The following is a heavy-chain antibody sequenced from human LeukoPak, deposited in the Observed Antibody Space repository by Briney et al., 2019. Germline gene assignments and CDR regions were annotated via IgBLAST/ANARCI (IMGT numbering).Heavy chain of an antibody. CDR1: GFTVSNNY. J-gene: IGHJ5*02. CDR3: VRNSGELGA. Sequence: GGSLRLSCAPSGFTVSNNYMSWVRRAAGKGLEWVALIYSAGGTYYADSVKGRFTISRDNSKNTLHLQMNSLRAEDTAVYYCVRNSGELGAWGQGTLVTVSS. D-gene: IGHD2-21*01. V-gene: IGHV3-53*01. CDR2: IYSAGGT.